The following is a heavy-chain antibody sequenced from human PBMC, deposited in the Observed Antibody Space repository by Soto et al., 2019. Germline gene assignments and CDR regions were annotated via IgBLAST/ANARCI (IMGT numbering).Heavy chain of an antibody. Sequence: ASVKVSCKASGYTFTGYYMHWVRQAPGQGLEWMGWINPNSGGTNYAQKFQGRVTMTTDTSTSTAYMDLRSLRSDDTAVYYCARDPGITTYGVSSMYYYGMDVWGQGTTVTVSS. CDR1: GYTFTGYY. V-gene: IGHV1-2*02. CDR2: INPNSGGT. CDR3: ARDPGITTYGVSSMYYYGMDV. J-gene: IGHJ6*02. D-gene: IGHD3-3*01.